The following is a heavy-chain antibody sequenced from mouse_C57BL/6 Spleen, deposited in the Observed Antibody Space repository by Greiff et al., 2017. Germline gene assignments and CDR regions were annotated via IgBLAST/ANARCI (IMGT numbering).Heavy chain of an antibody. CDR2: IYPGDGDT. J-gene: IGHJ2*02. CDR1: GYAFSSSW. D-gene: IGHD2-2*01. V-gene: IGHV1-82*01. CDR3: ACYNGYDGGKNDG. Sequence: VKLMESGPELVKPGASVKISCKASGYAFSSSWMNWVKQRPGKGLEWIGRIYPGDGDTNYNGKFKGKATLTVDKSSSTAYMQLSSLTSADSAVYILACYNGYDGGKNDGGGQGPSHTVSS.